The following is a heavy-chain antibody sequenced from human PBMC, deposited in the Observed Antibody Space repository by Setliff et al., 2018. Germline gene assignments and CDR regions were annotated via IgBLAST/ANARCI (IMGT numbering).Heavy chain of an antibody. Sequence: ASVKVSCKVSGYTLTELSMHWVRQAPGKGLEWMGGFDPEDGETIYAQKFQGRVTMTEDTSTDTAYMELSSLRSEDTAVYYCAKAPAPYAASLLNWFDPWGQGTLVTVSS. D-gene: IGHD2-2*01. CDR3: AKAPAPYAASLLNWFDP. CDR1: GYTLTELS. V-gene: IGHV1-24*01. J-gene: IGHJ5*02. CDR2: FDPEDGET.